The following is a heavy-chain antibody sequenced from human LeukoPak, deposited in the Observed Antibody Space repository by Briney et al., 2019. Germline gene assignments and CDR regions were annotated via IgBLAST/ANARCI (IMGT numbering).Heavy chain of an antibody. CDR2: MNPKSGNT. V-gene: IGHV1-8*01. CDR1: GYTFTSYD. CDR3: ARQQVSTALIVVPGQVDYYYYYGMDV. D-gene: IGHD2-2*01. J-gene: IGHJ6*02. Sequence: ASLKVSCKASGYTFTSYDINWVRQATGQGLEWRGWMNPKSGNTGHAQKFQGRVTMTRNTSISTAYMELSSLRSEDTAVYYCARQQVSTALIVVPGQVDYYYYYGMDVWGQGTTVTVSS.